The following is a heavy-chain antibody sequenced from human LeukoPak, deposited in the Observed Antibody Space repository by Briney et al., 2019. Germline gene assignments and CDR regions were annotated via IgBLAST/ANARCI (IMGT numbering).Heavy chain of an antibody. V-gene: IGHV4-34*01. D-gene: IGHD6-13*01. J-gene: IGHJ4*02. Sequence: PSETLSLTCAVYGGSFSGYYWSWIRQPPGKGLEWIGEINHSGSTNYNPSLKSRVTISVDTSKNQFSLKLSSVTAADTAAYYCARVAAAKDYWGQGTLVTVSS. CDR1: GGSFSGYY. CDR2: INHSGST. CDR3: ARVAAAKDY.